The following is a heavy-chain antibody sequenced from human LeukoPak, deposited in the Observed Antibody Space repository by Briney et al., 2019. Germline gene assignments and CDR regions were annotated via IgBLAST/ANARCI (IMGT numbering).Heavy chain of an antibody. Sequence: PGGSLRLSCAASGVTFSGDWMSWVRQAPGKGLEWVANIKQDGSEKYYVDAVKGRFTISRDNAKNSLYLQMNSLRAEDRPVYYCASPARGGRAGPFDYWGQGPLVTVSS. D-gene: IGHD2-2*01. CDR3: ASPARGGRAGPFDY. CDR1: GVTFSGDW. V-gene: IGHV3-7*01. CDR2: IKQDGSEK. J-gene: IGHJ4*02.